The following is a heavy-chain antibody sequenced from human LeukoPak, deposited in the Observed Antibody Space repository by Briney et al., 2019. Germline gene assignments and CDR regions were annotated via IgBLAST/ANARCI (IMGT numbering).Heavy chain of an antibody. CDR2: INHSGST. CDR1: GGSFSGYY. J-gene: IGHJ4*02. D-gene: IGHD3-22*01. V-gene: IGHV4-34*01. Sequence: SETLSLTCAVYGGSFSGYYWSWIRQPPGKGLEWIGEINHSGSTNYNPSLKSRVTISVDTSKNQFSLKLSSVTAADTAVYYCARGRTYYYDSSGYYVDYWGQGTPVTVSS. CDR3: ARGRTYYYDSSGYYVDY.